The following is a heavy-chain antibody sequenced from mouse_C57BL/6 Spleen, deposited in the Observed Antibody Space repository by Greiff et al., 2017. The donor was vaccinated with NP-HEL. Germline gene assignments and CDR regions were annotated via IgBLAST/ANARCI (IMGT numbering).Heavy chain of an antibody. CDR3: ARIAYYDYDWFAY. CDR2: INPSSGYT. D-gene: IGHD2-4*01. J-gene: IGHJ3*01. CDR1: GYTFTSYT. V-gene: IGHV1-4*01. Sequence: VQLQQSGAELARPGASVKMSCKASGYTFTSYTMHWVKQRPGQGLEWIGYINPSSGYTKYNQKFKDKATLTADKSSSTADMQLSSLTSEDSAVYYCARIAYYDYDWFAYWGQGTLVTVSA.